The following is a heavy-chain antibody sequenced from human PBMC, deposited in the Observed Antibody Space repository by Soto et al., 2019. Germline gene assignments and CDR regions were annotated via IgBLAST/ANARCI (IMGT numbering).Heavy chain of an antibody. CDR3: AREDIVVVPAAINGGNYYYYGTDV. Sequence: ASVKVSCKVSGGTFSSYAISWVRQAPGQGLEWMGGIIPIFGTANYAQKFQGRVTITADESTSTAYMELSSLRSEDTAVYYCAREDIVVVPAAINGGNYYYYGTDVWGQGTTVTVSS. CDR2: IIPIFGTA. V-gene: IGHV1-69*13. D-gene: IGHD2-2*01. CDR1: GGTFSSYA. J-gene: IGHJ6*02.